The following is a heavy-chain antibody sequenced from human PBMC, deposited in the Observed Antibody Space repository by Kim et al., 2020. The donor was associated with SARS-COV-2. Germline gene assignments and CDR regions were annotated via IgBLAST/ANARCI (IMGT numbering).Heavy chain of an antibody. CDR2: ISSSSSTR. CDR3: ASANYYDSSGYFRS. J-gene: IGHJ4*02. CDR1: GFTFSSYS. V-gene: IGHV3-48*04. Sequence: GGSLRLSCAASGFTFSSYSMNWVRQAPGKGLEWVSYISSSSSTRYYADSVKGRFTISRDNAKTSLYLQMNSLRAEDTAVYYCASANYYDSSGYFRSWGQGTLVTVSS. D-gene: IGHD3-22*01.